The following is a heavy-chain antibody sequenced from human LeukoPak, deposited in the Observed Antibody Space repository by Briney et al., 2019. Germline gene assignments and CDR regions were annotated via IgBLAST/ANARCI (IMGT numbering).Heavy chain of an antibody. CDR3: ARHAYYYYMDV. CDR1: GGSFSGYY. Sequence: PSETLSLTCAVYGGSFSGYYWSWIRQPPGKGLEWIGEINHRGSTNYNPSLKSRVTISVDTSKNQFSLKLSSVTAADTAVYYCARHAYYYYMDVWGKGTTVTISS. J-gene: IGHJ6*03. V-gene: IGHV4-34*01. CDR2: INHRGST.